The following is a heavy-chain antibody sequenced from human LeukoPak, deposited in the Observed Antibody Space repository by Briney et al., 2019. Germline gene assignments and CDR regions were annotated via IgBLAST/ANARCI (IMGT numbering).Heavy chain of an antibody. J-gene: IGHJ4*02. CDR3: ARERYFDY. V-gene: IGHV3-23*01. Sequence: PGGSQRLSCAASGFTFSTCAMSWVRQAPGKGLEWVSTISGGGRSTDYADSVKGHFTISRDNSKNTLYLQMNSLRAEDTAVYYCARERYFDYWGQGTLVTVSS. CDR2: ISGGGRST. CDR1: GFTFSTCA.